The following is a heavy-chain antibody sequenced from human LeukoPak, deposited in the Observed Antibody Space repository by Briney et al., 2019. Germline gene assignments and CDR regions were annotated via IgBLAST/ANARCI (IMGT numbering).Heavy chain of an antibody. Sequence: ASVKVSCKASGYTFTSYGITWVRQAPGQGLEWMGWISAYNGNTHYARKLQGRVTMTTDTSTSTAYMDLRSLRSDDTAVYYCAREGGIARPPYLYYYIDVWGKGTTVTVSS. CDR2: ISAYNGNT. CDR3: AREGGIARPPYLYYYIDV. D-gene: IGHD6-6*01. J-gene: IGHJ6*03. V-gene: IGHV1-18*01. CDR1: GYTFTSYG.